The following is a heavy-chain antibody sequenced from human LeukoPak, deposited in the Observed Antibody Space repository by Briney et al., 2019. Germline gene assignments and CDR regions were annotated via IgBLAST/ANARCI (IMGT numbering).Heavy chain of an antibody. CDR3: ATALHRDDAFDV. V-gene: IGHV1-24*01. CDR2: FVPEDDET. D-gene: IGHD4-11*01. CDR1: GYTLTELS. J-gene: IGHJ3*01. Sequence: EASVKVSSKVSGYTLTELSMHWVRQAPGKGLEWMGGFVPEDDETIYAQKFQGRVTMTEDTSTDTAYMELSSLRSEDTAVYYCATALHRDDAFDVWGQGTMVTVSS.